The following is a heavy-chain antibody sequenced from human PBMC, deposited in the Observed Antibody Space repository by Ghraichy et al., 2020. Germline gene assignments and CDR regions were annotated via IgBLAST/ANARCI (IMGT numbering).Heavy chain of an antibody. Sequence: GVSLRLSCRTSGFTFDDYAMHWVRQAPGKGLEWVSGISWNSGDIGYVDSVKGRFTISRDSAKNSLYLQMNSLRPEDTALYYCAKEIAAVGTWYFDLWGRGTLVTVSS. CDR2: ISWNSGDI. V-gene: IGHV3-9*01. CDR3: AKEIAAVGTWYFDL. CDR1: GFTFDDYA. D-gene: IGHD6-13*01. J-gene: IGHJ2*01.